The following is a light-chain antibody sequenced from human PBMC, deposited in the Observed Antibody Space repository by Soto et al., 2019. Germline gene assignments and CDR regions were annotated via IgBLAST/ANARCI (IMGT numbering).Light chain of an antibody. J-gene: IGKJ1*01. CDR2: LGP. CDR1: QSLLHSNGYNF. V-gene: IGKV2-28*01. CDR3: MQALQSPRT. Sequence: DIVMTQSPLSLPVTPGEAASISCRSSQSLLHSNGYNFLDWYLQKPGQSPQILINLGPNRSSGVPDRFSGSGSGTDFTLKISRVEAEDVGVYYCMQALQSPRTFGQGTKVEIK.